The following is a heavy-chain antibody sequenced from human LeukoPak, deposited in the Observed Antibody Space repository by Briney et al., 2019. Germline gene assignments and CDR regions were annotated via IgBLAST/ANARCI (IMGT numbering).Heavy chain of an antibody. Sequence: SETLSLTCAVYGESFSSYYWSWIRQPAGKGLEWIGRIYTSGSTNYNPSLKSRVTMSVDTSKNQFSLKLSSVTAADTAVYYCARAEWLDGYYFDYWGQGTLVTVSS. J-gene: IGHJ4*02. CDR1: GESFSSYY. D-gene: IGHD6-19*01. CDR3: ARAEWLDGYYFDY. V-gene: IGHV4-59*10. CDR2: IYTSGST.